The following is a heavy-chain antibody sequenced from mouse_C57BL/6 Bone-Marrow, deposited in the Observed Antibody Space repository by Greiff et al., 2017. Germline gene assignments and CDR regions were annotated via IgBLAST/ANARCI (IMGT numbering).Heavy chain of an antibody. D-gene: IGHD1-1*02. V-gene: IGHV3-6*01. CDR2: ISYDGSN. CDR1: GYSITSGYY. CDR3: AGNYAPFAY. J-gene: IGHJ3*01. Sequence: DVHLVESGPGLVKPSQSLSLTCSVTGYSITSGYYWNWIRQFPGNKLEWMGYISYDGSNNYNPSLKNRISITRDTSKNQFFLKLNSVTTEDTATYYCAGNYAPFAYWGQGTLVTVSA.